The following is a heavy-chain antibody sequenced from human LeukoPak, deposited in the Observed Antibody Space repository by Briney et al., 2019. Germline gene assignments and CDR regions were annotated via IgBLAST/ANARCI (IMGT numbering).Heavy chain of an antibody. D-gene: IGHD2-2*02. CDR3: ARENVVVPAAINWFDP. CDR1: GGSISSYY. V-gene: IGHV4-4*07. CDR2: MYGSGST. J-gene: IGHJ5*02. Sequence: PSETLSLTCTVSGGSISSYYWSWIRQPAGKGLEWIGRMYGSGSTSFNPSLKSRVTMSVDTSKNQFSLKLSSVTAADTAVYYCARENVVVPAAINWFDPWGQGTLVTVSS.